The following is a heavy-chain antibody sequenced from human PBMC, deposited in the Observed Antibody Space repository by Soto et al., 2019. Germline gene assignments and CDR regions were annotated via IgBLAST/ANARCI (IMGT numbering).Heavy chain of an antibody. D-gene: IGHD3-10*01. Sequence: SQTLSLTCVISGDSVSSNRAAWNWIRLSPSGGLEWLGRTHYRSKWYKEYAVSVKSRIIINPDTSKNQFSLQLNSVTPEDTAIYYCAGDQIGSSCDGVDIWGQGTMVTVSS. CDR1: GDSVSSNRAA. J-gene: IGHJ3*02. CDR2: THYRSKWYK. V-gene: IGHV6-1*01. CDR3: AGDQIGSSCDGVDI.